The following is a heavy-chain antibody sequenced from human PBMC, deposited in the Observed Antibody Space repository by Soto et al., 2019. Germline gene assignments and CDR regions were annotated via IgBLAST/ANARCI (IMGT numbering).Heavy chain of an antibody. V-gene: IGHV3-74*01. CDR1: GFTFSNYW. Sequence: EVQLVESGGGLVQPGGSLRLSCAASGFTFSNYWMYWVHQAPGKGLVWVSRINSDGSVSSYADSVKGRLTISRDNVKNTLYLQMDSLRAEDTAVYYCARGDCVGGTCYSLPGSFYYYMEGWGKGTTVTVFS. CDR2: INSDGSVS. D-gene: IGHD2-15*01. J-gene: IGHJ6*03. CDR3: ARGDCVGGTCYSLPGSFYYYMEG.